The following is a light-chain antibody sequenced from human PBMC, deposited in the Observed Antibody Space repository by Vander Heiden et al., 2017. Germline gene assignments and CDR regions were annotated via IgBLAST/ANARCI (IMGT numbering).Light chain of an antibody. J-gene: IGKJ1*01. CDR2: KVS. CDR3: MQGTHWPPT. Sequence: DVVMTQSPLSMPVTLGQPASISCRSSQSLVYSDGNTYLNWFQQRPGQSPRRLIYKVSNRDSGVPDRFSGSRSSTDFTLKISRVEAEDVGVYYCMQGTHWPPTFGQGTKVEIK. V-gene: IGKV2-30*01. CDR1: QSLVYSDGNTY.